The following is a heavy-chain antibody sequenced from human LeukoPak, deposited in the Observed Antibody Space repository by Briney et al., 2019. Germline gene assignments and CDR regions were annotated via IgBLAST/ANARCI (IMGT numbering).Heavy chain of an antibody. Sequence: GGSLRLSCAASGFAFSSHTMNWVRQAPGKGLEWVSSISSTSTSIYHADSVKGRFTISRDNTKNSLYLQMDSLRAEDTAVYYCARGFRAFDFWAQGTMVTVSS. CDR1: GFAFSSHT. CDR3: ARGFRAFDF. CDR2: ISSTSTSI. J-gene: IGHJ3*01. V-gene: IGHV3-21*01.